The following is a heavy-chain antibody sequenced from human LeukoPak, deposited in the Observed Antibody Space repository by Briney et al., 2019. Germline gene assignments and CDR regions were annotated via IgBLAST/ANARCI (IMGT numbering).Heavy chain of an antibody. CDR1: GFTFSSYA. Sequence: GGSLRLSCAASGFTFSSYAMHWVRQAPGKGLEWVAVISYDGSNKYYADSVKGRFTISRDNSKNTLYLQMNSLRAEDTAVYYCASLQQSYYDFWSGKNFDYWGQGTLVTVSS. J-gene: IGHJ4*02. V-gene: IGHV3-30-3*01. D-gene: IGHD3-3*01. CDR2: ISYDGSNK. CDR3: ASLQQSYYDFWSGKNFDY.